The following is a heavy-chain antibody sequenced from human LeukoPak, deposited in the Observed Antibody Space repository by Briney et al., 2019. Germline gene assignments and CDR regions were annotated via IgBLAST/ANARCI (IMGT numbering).Heavy chain of an antibody. CDR1: RGSTSIYY. D-gene: IGHD3-22*01. V-gene: IGHV4-4*07. CDR2: IFTSGSA. Sequence: PSESLSLTPVEPRGSTSIYYWSWIRQPPGKGLEWIGRIFTSGSANYNPSLKSRVTMSVDTSKNQFSLKLSSVTAADTAVYYCARDRSPITMIVVVRHTGWFDPWGQGTLVTVSS. CDR3: ARDRSPITMIVVVRHTGWFDP. J-gene: IGHJ5*02.